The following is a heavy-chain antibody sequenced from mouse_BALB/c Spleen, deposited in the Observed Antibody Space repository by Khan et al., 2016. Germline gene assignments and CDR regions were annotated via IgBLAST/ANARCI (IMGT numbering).Heavy chain of an antibody. CDR2: ISSGGSP. CDR1: GFTFSSYA. CDR3: AQIYDGYYGY. J-gene: IGHJ2*01. Sequence: EVELVESGGGLVKPGGSLKLSCAASGFTFSSYAMSWVRQTPEKRLEWVASISSGGSPYYPDRVKGRFTISRDNARNILYLQMRSLRSEDTAMYYCAQIYDGYYGYWGQGTTLTVSS. V-gene: IGHV5-6-5*01. D-gene: IGHD2-3*01.